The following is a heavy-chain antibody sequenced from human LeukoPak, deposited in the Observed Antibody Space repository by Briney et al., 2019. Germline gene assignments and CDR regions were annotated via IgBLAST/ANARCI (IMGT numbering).Heavy chain of an antibody. CDR2: IQYSGTT. Sequence: SGTLSLTCTVSGGSINSYYWSWIRQPPGKGLEWIGFIQYSGTTNYNPSLKSRVTISVDTSKNQFSLKLSSVTAADTAVYFCARSLGTGATNAHDSWGQGTLVTVSS. J-gene: IGHJ4*02. D-gene: IGHD1-14*01. CDR3: ARSLGTGATNAHDS. CDR1: GGSINSYY. V-gene: IGHV4-59*01.